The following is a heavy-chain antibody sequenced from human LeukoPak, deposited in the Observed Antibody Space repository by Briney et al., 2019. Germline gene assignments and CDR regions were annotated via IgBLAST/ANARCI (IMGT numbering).Heavy chain of an antibody. CDR1: IESFSGYY. V-gene: IGHV4-34*01. D-gene: IGHD2-21*02. J-gene: IGHJ4*02. Sequence: SETLSLTCAVSIESFSGYYWSWIRQPPGKGLEWIGEINHSGSTKYNPSLKSQFTISADPSKNHFSLKLTSVTAADTATYYCARVRGDLSIDYWGQGNLVTASS. CDR3: ARVRGDLSIDY. CDR2: INHSGST.